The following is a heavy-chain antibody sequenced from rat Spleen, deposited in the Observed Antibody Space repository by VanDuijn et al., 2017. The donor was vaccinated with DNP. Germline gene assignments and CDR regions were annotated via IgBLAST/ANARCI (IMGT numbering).Heavy chain of an antibody. V-gene: IGHV5-17*01. J-gene: IGHJ3*01. CDR1: GFTFSDCA. D-gene: IGHD1-2*01. Sequence: EVQLVESGGGLVQPGRSLKLSCAASGFTFSDCAMAWVRQAPKKGLAGVATIIYDGCNTYYRDSVKGRFTISRDNAKNTLYLQMDGLRSEDTATYYCTISNSYGFPYWGQGTLVTVSS. CDR2: IIYDGCNT. CDR3: TISNSYGFPY.